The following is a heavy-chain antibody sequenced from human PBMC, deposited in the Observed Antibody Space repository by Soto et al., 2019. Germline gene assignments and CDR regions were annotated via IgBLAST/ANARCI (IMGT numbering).Heavy chain of an antibody. D-gene: IGHD6-19*01. CDR2: ISSSGSTI. CDR3: AKDRPAAGSQWLVPI. J-gene: IGHJ4*02. V-gene: IGHV3-48*03. Sequence: GGSLRLSCAASGFTFSSYEMNWVRQAPGKGLEWVSYISSSGSTIYYADSVKGRFTISRDNAKNSLYLQMNSLRAEDTAVYYCAKDRPAAGSQWLVPIWGRGTLVTVSS. CDR1: GFTFSSYE.